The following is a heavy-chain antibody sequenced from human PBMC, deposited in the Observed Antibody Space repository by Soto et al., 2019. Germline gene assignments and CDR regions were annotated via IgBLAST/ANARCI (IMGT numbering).Heavy chain of an antibody. CDR2: ISGNGGTT. J-gene: IGHJ4*02. D-gene: IGHD5-12*01. V-gene: IGHV3-23*01. Sequence: GGSLRLSCAASGLSFSNYAMSWVRQAPGKGLEWVSSISGNGGTTFYADSVKGRFSSSRDNPKNTVYMELSSLRSEDTAVYYCAIGRDGYNNYFDHWGQGTLVTVSS. CDR3: AIGRDGYNNYFDH. CDR1: GLSFSNYA.